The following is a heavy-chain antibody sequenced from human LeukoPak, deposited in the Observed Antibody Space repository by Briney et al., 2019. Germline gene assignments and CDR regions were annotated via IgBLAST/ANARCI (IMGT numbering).Heavy chain of an antibody. CDR2: LSGGGDST. J-gene: IGHJ5*02. Sequence: GGSLRLSCEASGFTFSSNAMSWVRQAPGKGLEWVSALSGGGDSTYYADSVKGRFTISRDNSKNTLYLQMNSLRAEDTAVYYCAKDLSSEPGLWFGESAAENWFDPWGQGTLVTVSS. D-gene: IGHD3-10*01. CDR3: AKDLSSEPGLWFGESAAENWFDP. V-gene: IGHV3-23*01. CDR1: GFTFSSNA.